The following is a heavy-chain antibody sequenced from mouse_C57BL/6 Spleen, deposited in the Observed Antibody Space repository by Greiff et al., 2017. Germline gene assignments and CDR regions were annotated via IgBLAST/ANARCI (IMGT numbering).Heavy chain of an antibody. CDR2: INPNYGTT. CDR3: ERERNYGNYLWFAY. CDR1: GYSFTDYN. D-gene: IGHD2-1*01. J-gene: IGHJ3*01. Sequence: VQLKESGPELVKPGASVKISCKASGYSFTDYNMNWVKQSNGKSLEWIGVINPNYGTTSYNQKFKGKATLTVDQSSSTAYMQLNSLTSEDSAVYYCERERNYGNYLWFAYWGQGTLVTVSA. V-gene: IGHV1-39*01.